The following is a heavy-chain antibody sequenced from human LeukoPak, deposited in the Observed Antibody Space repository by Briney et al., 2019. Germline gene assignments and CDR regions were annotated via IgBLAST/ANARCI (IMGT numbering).Heavy chain of an antibody. CDR2: ISGSGGST. D-gene: IGHD1-14*01. CDR1: RFTLSNYA. J-gene: IGHJ4*02. CDR3: ARILGLTLDY. V-gene: IGHV3-23*01. Sequence: GGSLRLSCTASRFTLSNYAMTWVRQAPGKGLEWVSGISGSGGSTYYADSVKGRFTISRDNAKNSLYLQMNSLRDEDTAVYYCARILGLTLDYWGQGALVTVSS.